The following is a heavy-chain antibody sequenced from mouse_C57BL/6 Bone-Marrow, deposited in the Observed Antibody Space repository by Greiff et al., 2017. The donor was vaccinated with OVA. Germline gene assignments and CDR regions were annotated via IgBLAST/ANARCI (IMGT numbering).Heavy chain of an antibody. D-gene: IGHD1-1*01. Sequence: EVQLQESGGGLVQPGGSLSLSCAASGFTFTDYYMSWVRQPPGKALEWLGFIRNKANGYTTEYSASVKGRFTISRDNSQSILYLQMNALRAEDSATYYCASPHYYGSSMDYWGQGTSVTVSS. CDR1: GFTFTDYY. V-gene: IGHV7-3*01. CDR2: IRNKANGYTT. J-gene: IGHJ4*01. CDR3: ASPHYYGSSMDY.